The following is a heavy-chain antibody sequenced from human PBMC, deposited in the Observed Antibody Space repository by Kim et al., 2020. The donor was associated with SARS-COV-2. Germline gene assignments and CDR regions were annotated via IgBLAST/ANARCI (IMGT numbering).Heavy chain of an antibody. D-gene: IGHD6-19*01. V-gene: IGHV3-15*01. Sequence: GGSLRLSCAASGFTFSNAWMSWVRQAPGKGLEWVGRIKSRTDGGTTDYAAPVKGRFTISRDDSKNTLYLQMNSLKTEDTAVYYCSTGRYSSGWTGYYFDYWGQGSLVTVSS. J-gene: IGHJ4*02. CDR3: STGRYSSGWTGYYFDY. CDR2: IKSRTDGGTT. CDR1: GFTFSNAW.